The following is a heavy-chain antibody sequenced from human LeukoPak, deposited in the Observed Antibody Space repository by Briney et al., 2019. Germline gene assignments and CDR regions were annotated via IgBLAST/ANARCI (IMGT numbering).Heavy chain of an antibody. V-gene: IGHV4-34*01. Sequence: PSETLSLTCAVYGGSFSGYYWSWIRQPPGKGLEWIGEINHSGSTNYNPPLKSRVTISVDTSKNQFSLKLSSVTAADTAVYYCARANQWLVRSWFDPWGQGTLVTVSS. D-gene: IGHD6-19*01. CDR3: ARANQWLVRSWFDP. CDR2: INHSGST. CDR1: GGSFSGYY. J-gene: IGHJ5*02.